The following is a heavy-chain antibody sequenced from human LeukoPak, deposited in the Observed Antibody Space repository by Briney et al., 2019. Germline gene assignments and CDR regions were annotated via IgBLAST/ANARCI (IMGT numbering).Heavy chain of an antibody. Sequence: PSEALSLTCAVYGGAFSGYYWNWIRQPPGKGLEWIGEMNHSGTTKYNPSLKSRVSISVDTSKSQISLRLTSVTAADTAVYYCARGYGSGSLPYGMDVWGQGTTVTVS. V-gene: IGHV4-34*01. CDR3: ARGYGSGSLPYGMDV. D-gene: IGHD3-10*01. CDR1: GGAFSGYY. J-gene: IGHJ6*02. CDR2: MNHSGTT.